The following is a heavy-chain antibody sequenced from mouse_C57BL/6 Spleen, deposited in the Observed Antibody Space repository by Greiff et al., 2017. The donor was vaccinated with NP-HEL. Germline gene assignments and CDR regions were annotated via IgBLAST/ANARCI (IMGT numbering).Heavy chain of an antibody. Sequence: EVQGVESGGGLVKPGGSLKLSCAASGFTFSSYAMSWVRQTPEKRLEWVATISDGGSYTYYPDNVKGRFTISRDNAKNNLYLQMSHLKSADTAMYYCAREGGDYGSAWFAYWGQGTLVTVSA. CDR2: ISDGGSYT. D-gene: IGHD2-4*01. J-gene: IGHJ3*01. CDR3: AREGGDYGSAWFAY. V-gene: IGHV5-4*01. CDR1: GFTFSSYA.